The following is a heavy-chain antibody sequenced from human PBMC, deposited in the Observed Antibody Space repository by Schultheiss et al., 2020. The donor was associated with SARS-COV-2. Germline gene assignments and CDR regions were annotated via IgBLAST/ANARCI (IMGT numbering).Heavy chain of an antibody. J-gene: IGHJ5*02. CDR3: ARANNERNGWFDP. Sequence: SETLSLTCTVSGGSISSCGYYWSWIRQHPGKGLEWIGYIYYSGSTNYNPSLKSRVTISIDTSKDQFSLKLSSVTAADTAVYYCARANNERNGWFDPWGQGTLVTVSS. CDR1: GGSISSCGYY. CDR2: IYYSGST. D-gene: IGHD2-8*01. V-gene: IGHV4-61*08.